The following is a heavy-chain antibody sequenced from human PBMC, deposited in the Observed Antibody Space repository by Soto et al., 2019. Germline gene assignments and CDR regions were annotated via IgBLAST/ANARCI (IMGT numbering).Heavy chain of an antibody. CDR3: AHIVVAGLGYYFDY. D-gene: IGHD6-19*01. CDR1: GFSLSSTRMA. CDR2: IYWDDDK. V-gene: IGHV2-5*02. Sequence: QITLKESGPTLVKPTQTLTLTCTFSGFSLSSTRMAVGWIRQPPGKALEWLALIYWDDDKRYSPFLKSRLTINKDTSKNQGVLTMSNMDPVDTARYYCAHIVVAGLGYYFDYWGQGTLVTVSS. J-gene: IGHJ4*02.